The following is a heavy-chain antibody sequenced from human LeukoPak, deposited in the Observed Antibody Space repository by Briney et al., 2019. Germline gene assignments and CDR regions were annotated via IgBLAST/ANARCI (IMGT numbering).Heavy chain of an antibody. CDR2: IYYSGST. CDR1: GGSISSYY. V-gene: IGHV4-59*01. D-gene: IGHD3-3*01. Sequence: SETLSLTCTVSGGSISSYYWSWIRQPPGKGLEWIGYIYYSGSTNYNPSLKSRVTISVDTSKNQFSLKLSSVTAADTAVYYCARGPYGYYVFFDYWGQGTLVTVSS. J-gene: IGHJ4*02. CDR3: ARGPYGYYVFFDY.